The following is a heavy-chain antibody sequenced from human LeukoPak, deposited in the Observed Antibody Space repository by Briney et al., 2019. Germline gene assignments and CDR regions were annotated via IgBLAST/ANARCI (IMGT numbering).Heavy chain of an antibody. D-gene: IGHD3-22*01. J-gene: IGHJ4*02. CDR2: IYWDDDK. CDR1: GFSLSTSGVG. Sequence: SGPTLVNPTQTRTQTCTFSGFSLSTSGVGVGWIRQPPGKALEWLALIYWDDDKPYSPSLKSRLTITKDTSKNQVVLTMTHMDHVDAATYCSAHYCDWCRYYYVYFDYWGQGTLVTVSS. V-gene: IGHV2-5*02. CDR3: AHYCDWCRYYYVYFDY.